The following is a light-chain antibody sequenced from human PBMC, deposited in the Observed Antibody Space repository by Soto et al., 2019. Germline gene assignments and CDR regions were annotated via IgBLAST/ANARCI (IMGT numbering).Light chain of an antibody. Sequence: ERVLTQSPATLSVSPGDRATLSCRASETILSNLAWYQQKPDRAPRLLIYGASNRATGVPARLSGSGSGTEFTLTISSLQSEDFAAYYCQQYNNWPITFGQGTRLEIK. V-gene: IGKV3-15*01. CDR2: GAS. CDR1: ETILSN. J-gene: IGKJ5*01. CDR3: QQYNNWPIT.